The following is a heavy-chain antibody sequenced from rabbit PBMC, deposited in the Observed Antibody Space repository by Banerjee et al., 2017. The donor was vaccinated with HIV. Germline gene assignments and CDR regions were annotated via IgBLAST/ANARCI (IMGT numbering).Heavy chain of an antibody. J-gene: IGHJ4*01. D-gene: IGHD1-1*01. CDR1: GFSLNIYE. V-gene: IGHV1S40*01. CDR2: IYGGSSGGT. CDR3: ARDGAANTWYFYL. Sequence: QSLEESGGDLVKPGASLTLTCTASGFSLNIYEMCWVRQAPGKGLEWIACIYGGSSGGTSYASWANGRFTISKTSSTTVTLQMTGLTAADTPTYFCARDGAANTWYFYLWGPGTLVTVS.